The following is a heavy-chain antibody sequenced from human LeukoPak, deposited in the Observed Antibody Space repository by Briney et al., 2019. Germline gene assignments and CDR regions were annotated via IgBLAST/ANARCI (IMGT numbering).Heavy chain of an antibody. V-gene: IGHV3-23*01. D-gene: IGHD4-23*01. J-gene: IGHJ4*02. CDR3: TSNYGGDSNY. Sequence: GGSLRLSCAASGFTFSSYAMRWVRQAPGKGLEWVSDISGSGVSTYYADSVKGRFTISRDNAKNMLYLQMNSLRAEDTAMYYCTSNYGGDSNYWGQGTLVTVSS. CDR1: GFTFSSYA. CDR2: ISGSGVST.